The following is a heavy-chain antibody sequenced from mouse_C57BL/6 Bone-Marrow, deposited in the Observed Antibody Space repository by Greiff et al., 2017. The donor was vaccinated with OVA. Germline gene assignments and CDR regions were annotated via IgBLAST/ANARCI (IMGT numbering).Heavy chain of an antibody. CDR3: ARDEGLGRRDWFAY. CDR2: ISDGGSYT. CDR1: GFTFSSYA. J-gene: IGHJ3*01. Sequence: VESGGGLVKPGGSLKLSCAASGFTFSSYAMSWVRQTPEKRLEWVATISDGGSYTYYPDNVKGRFTISRDNAKNNLYLQMSHLKSEDTAMYYCARDEGLGRRDWFAYWGQGTLVTVSA. D-gene: IGHD4-1*01. V-gene: IGHV5-4*01.